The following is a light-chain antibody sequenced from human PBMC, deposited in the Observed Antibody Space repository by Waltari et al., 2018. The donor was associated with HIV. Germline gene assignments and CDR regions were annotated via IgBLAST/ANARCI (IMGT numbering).Light chain of an antibody. CDR2: DTS. J-gene: IGLJ2*01. V-gene: IGLV7-46*01. CDR3: LLSYSGPRPV. Sequence: QAVVTQEPSLTVSPGGTVTLTCGSSTGAVTSGHYPYWFQQKPGQAPRTLIYDTSNKQSWTPARFSGSLLGGKAALTLSGAQPEDEAEYFCLLSYSGPRPVFGGGTKLTVL. CDR1: TGAVTSGHY.